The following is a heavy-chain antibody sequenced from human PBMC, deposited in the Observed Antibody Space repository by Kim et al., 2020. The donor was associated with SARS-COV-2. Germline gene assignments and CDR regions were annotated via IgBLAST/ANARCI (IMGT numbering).Heavy chain of an antibody. J-gene: IGHJ5*02. D-gene: IGHD5-18*01. CDR1: GYSFTSYW. Sequence: GESLKISCKGSGYSFTSYWISWVRQMPGKGLEWMGRIDPSDSYTNYSPSFQGHVTISADKSISTAYLQWSSLKASDTAMYYCAKETRGYSYGFNWFDPWGQGTLVTVSS. CDR2: IDPSDSYT. CDR3: AKETRGYSYGFNWFDP. V-gene: IGHV5-10-1*01.